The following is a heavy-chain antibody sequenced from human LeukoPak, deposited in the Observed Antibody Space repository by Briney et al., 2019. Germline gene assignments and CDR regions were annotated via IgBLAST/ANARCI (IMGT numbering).Heavy chain of an antibody. V-gene: IGHV3-7*05. CDR1: GFIFSSYW. CDR2: INQAGSEK. D-gene: IGHD2-15*01. Sequence: GGSLRLSCAASGFIFSSYWMSWVRQAPGKGLEWVANINQAGSEKYYVDSVKGRFTISRDNAKNSLFLQMNRLRAEDTAVYFCARVVVGVTNRFDPWGQGTLVIVSS. CDR3: ARVVVGVTNRFDP. J-gene: IGHJ5*02.